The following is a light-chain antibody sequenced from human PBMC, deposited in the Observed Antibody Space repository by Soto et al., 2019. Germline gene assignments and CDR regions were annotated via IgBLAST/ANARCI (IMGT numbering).Light chain of an antibody. CDR2: HDS. CDR3: QVWDSSSDHPV. Sequence: SSELTQPPSVSVAPGKTASITCGGDNIGSKSVHWYQQKPGQAPVLVINHDSDRPSGIPERFSGSNYGNPATLTISGLEAGDEADYYCQVWDSSSDHPVFGGGTKVTVL. J-gene: IGLJ2*01. CDR1: NIGSKS. V-gene: IGLV3-21*04.